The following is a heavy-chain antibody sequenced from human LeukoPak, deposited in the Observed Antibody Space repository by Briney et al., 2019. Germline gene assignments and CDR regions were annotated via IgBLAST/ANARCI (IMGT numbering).Heavy chain of an antibody. D-gene: IGHD2-2*01. CDR3: AREALYCSSTSCRAFDP. Sequence: SETLSLTCTVSGGSISSGDYYWSWIRQPPRKGLEWIGYIYYSGSTYYNPSLKSRVTISVDTSKNQFSLKLSSVTAADTAVYYCAREALYCSSTSCRAFDPWGQGTLVTVSS. CDR2: IYYSGST. CDR1: GGSISSGDYY. J-gene: IGHJ5*02. V-gene: IGHV4-30-4*01.